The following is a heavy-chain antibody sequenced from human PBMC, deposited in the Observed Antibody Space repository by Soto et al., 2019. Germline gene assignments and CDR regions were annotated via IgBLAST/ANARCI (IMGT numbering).Heavy chain of an antibody. CDR2: INKDESEK. J-gene: IGHJ4*02. V-gene: IGHV3-7*01. Sequence: EVQLAESGGGLVQPGGSLRLSCAASGFTLSNYWMSWFRQAPGKGLEWVANINKDESEKYYVDAVKGRFTISRDNAKNSLFLQMSGLRVDDTAMYFCARYLNSGHADYWGQGTLVSVS. D-gene: IGHD1-1*01. CDR3: ARYLNSGHADY. CDR1: GFTLSNYW.